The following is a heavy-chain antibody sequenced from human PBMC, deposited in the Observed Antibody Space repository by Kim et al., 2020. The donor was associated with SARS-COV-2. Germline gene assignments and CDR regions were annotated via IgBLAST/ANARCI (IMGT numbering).Heavy chain of an antibody. CDR2: MYYSGST. CDR3: ARHFSSGWSYYYGMDV. J-gene: IGHJ6*02. D-gene: IGHD6-19*01. Sequence: SETLSLTCTVSGGSISSSSYYWGWIRQPPGKGLEWIGSMYYSGSTYYNPSLKSRVTISVDTSKNQFSLKLSSVTAADTAVYYCARHFSSGWSYYYGMDVWGQGTTVSVSS. V-gene: IGHV4-39*01. CDR1: GGSISSSSYY.